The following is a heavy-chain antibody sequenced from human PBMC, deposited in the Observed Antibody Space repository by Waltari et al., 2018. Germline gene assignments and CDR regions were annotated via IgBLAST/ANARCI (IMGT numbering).Heavy chain of an antibody. CDR2: IQQNGSEK. CDR3: ARGDGYCISGVCKRWIDV. V-gene: IGHV3-7*01. J-gene: IGHJ4*02. D-gene: IGHD2-8*01. Sequence: EVQLVESGGDLVQPGGSLRLSCAASGFTFSRSWMTWVRQAPGKGLEWVGNIQQNGSEKWYADSVRGRFTISRDTSKNTLFLQMNTLRSEDSGVYYCARGDGYCISGVCKRWIDVWGQGILVTVSS. CDR1: GFTFSRSW.